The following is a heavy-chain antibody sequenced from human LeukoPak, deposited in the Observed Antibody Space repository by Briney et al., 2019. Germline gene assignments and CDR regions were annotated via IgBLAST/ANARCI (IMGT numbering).Heavy chain of an antibody. Sequence: GESLRLSCAASGFTFSSYWMSWVRQAPGKGLEWVANIKQDGSEKHYVDSVKGRFTISRDNAQNSLYLQMNSLRAEDTAVYYCARSLGVVAPYYYYYGMDVWGQGTTVTVPS. CDR1: GFTFSSYW. CDR3: ARSLGVVAPYYYYYGMDV. J-gene: IGHJ6*02. CDR2: IKQDGSEK. D-gene: IGHD3-3*01. V-gene: IGHV3-7*01.